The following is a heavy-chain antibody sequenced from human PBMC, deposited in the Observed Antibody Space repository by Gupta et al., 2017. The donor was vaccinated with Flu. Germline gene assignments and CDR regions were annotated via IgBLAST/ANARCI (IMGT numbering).Heavy chain of an antibody. V-gene: IGHV3-23*01. CDR2: IRDDGSST. Sequence: FTFSRYLMTWVRQAPGKGLEWVSAIRDDGSSTYYADSVKGRFTISRDNSKNTVYLEMNSLRAEDTAVYYCAKDLMITDLGVVAFDYWGQGTVVTVSS. CDR3: AKDLMITDLGVVAFDY. CDR1: FTFSRYL. D-gene: IGHD3-3*01. J-gene: IGHJ3*01.